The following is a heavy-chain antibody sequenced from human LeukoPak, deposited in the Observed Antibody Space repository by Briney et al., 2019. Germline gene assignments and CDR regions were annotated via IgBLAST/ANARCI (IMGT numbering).Heavy chain of an antibody. V-gene: IGHV2-5*02. J-gene: IGHJ4*02. Sequence: SGPTQVNPTQTLTLTCTFSGFSLNTRGVGVGWIRQPPGRALEWLALIYWDDDRRYSPSLKSRLTITKDTSKNQVVLTITNMDPVDTATYFCAHRKNYYDSSVFDNWGQGPLVTVSS. CDR1: GFSLNTRGVG. CDR3: AHRKNYYDSSVFDN. D-gene: IGHD3-22*01. CDR2: IYWDDDR.